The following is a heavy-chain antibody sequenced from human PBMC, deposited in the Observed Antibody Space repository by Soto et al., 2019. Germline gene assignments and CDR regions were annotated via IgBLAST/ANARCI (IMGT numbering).Heavy chain of an antibody. CDR3: ARGLYSGWHYFDY. CDR2: IYSGGST. J-gene: IGHJ4*02. V-gene: IGHV3-66*01. Sequence: EVQLVESGGGLVQPGGSLRLSCAASGFTVSSNYMSWVRQAPGKGLEWVSVIYSGGSTYYADSVKGRFTISRDNSKNTLYLKMNGLRAEDTAVYYWARGLYSGWHYFDYWGQGTLVTVSS. CDR1: GFTVSSNY. D-gene: IGHD5-12*01.